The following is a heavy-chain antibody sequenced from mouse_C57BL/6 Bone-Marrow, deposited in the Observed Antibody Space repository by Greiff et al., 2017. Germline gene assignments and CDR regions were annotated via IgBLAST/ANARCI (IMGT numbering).Heavy chain of an antibody. Sequence: VQVVESGPELVKPGASVKISCKASGYAFSSSWMNWVKQRPGKGLEWIGWIYPGDGDTNYNGKFKGKATLTADKSSSTAYMQLSSLTSEYSAVYVGARFYYCGMDGYFDVWGTGTTVTVSS. CDR2: IYPGDGDT. CDR1: GYAFSSSW. J-gene: IGHJ1*03. CDR3: ARFYYCGMDGYFDV. V-gene: IGHV1-82*01. D-gene: IGHD1-1*01.